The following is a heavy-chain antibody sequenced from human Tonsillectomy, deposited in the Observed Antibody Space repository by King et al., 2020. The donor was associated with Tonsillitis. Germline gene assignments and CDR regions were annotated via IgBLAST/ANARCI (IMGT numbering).Heavy chain of an antibody. V-gene: IGHV1-18*01. CDR3: ARDPPDVWGSFRSLDY. Sequence: QLVQSGTEVKKPGASVKVSCKTSGYSFTSYAISWVRQAPGQGLEWMGWISAHNGDTNYAQRGQGRVTLTTDSSTSTAYLELRSLRSDDTAVYYFARDPPDVWGSFRSLDYWGQGTLVTVSS. J-gene: IGHJ4*02. CDR2: ISAHNGDT. CDR1: GYSFTSYA. D-gene: IGHD3-16*02.